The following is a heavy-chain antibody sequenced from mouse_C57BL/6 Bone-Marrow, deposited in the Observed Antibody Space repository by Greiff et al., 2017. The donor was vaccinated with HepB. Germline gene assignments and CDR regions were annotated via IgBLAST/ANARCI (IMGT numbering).Heavy chain of an antibody. J-gene: IGHJ4*01. CDR2: IYPGSGNT. V-gene: IGHV1-76*01. CDR1: GYTFTDYY. Sequence: VQLQQSGAELVRPGASVKLSCKASGYTFTDYYINWVKQRPGQGLEWIARIYPGSGNTYYNEKFKGKATLTAEKSSSTAYMQLSSLTSEDSAVYFCAREDYGSIMDYWGQGTSVTVSS. CDR3: AREDYGSIMDY. D-gene: IGHD1-1*01.